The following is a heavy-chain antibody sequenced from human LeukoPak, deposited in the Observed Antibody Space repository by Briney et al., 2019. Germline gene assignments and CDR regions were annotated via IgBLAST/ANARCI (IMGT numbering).Heavy chain of an antibody. CDR1: GYTFTNYD. CDR3: ARRVRGVVIFSRAQGSFDL. CDR2: MHPSNGDT. V-gene: IGHV1-8*01. J-gene: IGHJ3*01. D-gene: IGHD3-10*01. Sequence: GASVKVSCKASGYTFTNYDINWVRQATGQGLEWRGWMHPSNGDTGYAQKFQGRVTMTRNTSTTTAYMELSSLRSDDTAVYYCARRVRGVVIFSRAQGSFDLWGQGTLVTVSS.